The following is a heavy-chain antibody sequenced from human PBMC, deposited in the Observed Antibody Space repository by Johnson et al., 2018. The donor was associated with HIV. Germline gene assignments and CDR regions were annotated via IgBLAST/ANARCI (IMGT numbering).Heavy chain of an antibody. Sequence: VQLVESGGGVVQPGRSLRLPCAASGFTFSSFGMHWVRQAPGKGLAWVAVIWYDGSNRYYADSVKGRFTISRANSRNTLYLQMNSLRVEDTAVYYCAKDQWSSSWTNDAFAMWGQGTMVTVSS. V-gene: IGHV3-33*06. CDR2: IWYDGSNR. CDR1: GFTFSSFG. D-gene: IGHD6-13*01. J-gene: IGHJ3*02. CDR3: AKDQWSSSWTNDAFAM.